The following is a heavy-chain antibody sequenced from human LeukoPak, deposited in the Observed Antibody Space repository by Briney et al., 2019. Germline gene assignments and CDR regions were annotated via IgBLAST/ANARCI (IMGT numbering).Heavy chain of an antibody. D-gene: IGHD6-13*01. V-gene: IGHV3-23*01. J-gene: IGHJ4*02. CDR1: GFTFSSYA. Sequence: GGSLRLSCAASGFTFSSYAMSWVRQAPGKGLEWVSAISGGGGATYYADSVKGRFTISRDNSKNTLYLQMNSLRAEDTAIYYCAKDGSSSPYYFDYWGQGTLVTVPS. CDR2: ISGGGGAT. CDR3: AKDGSSSPYYFDY.